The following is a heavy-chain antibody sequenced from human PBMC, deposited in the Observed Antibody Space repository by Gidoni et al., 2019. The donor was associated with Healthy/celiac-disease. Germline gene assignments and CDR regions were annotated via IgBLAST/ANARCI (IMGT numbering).Heavy chain of an antibody. Sequence: APGKGMEWVAVIWYDGSNKYYAESVKGRFTISRDQSKNTLYLKMNSRRAEETAVYYCARDPSMTTGTQKYYGMDVWGQGTTVTVSS. J-gene: IGHJ6*02. V-gene: IGHV3-33*01. CDR3: ARDPSMTTGTQKYYGMDV. CDR2: IWYDGSNK. D-gene: IGHD4-17*01.